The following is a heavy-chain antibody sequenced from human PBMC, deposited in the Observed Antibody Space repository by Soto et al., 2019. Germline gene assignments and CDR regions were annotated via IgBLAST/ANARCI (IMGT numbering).Heavy chain of an antibody. CDR2: IWYDGSNK. V-gene: IGHV3-33*01. CDR1: GFTFSSYG. CDR3: ARDTCSGGSCNNDY. Sequence: QVQLVESGGGVVQPGRSLRLSCAASGFTFSSYGMHWVRQAPGKGLEWVAVIWYDGSNKYYADSVKGRFTISRDNSKNTRDLQMNSLRCEDTAVYYCARDTCSGGSCNNDYWGRGTMVTVSS. J-gene: IGHJ4*02. D-gene: IGHD2-15*01.